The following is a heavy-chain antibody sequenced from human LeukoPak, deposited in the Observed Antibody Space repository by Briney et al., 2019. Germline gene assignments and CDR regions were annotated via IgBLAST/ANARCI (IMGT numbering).Heavy chain of an antibody. D-gene: IGHD3-10*01. CDR1: GGSISSYY. CDR2: IYTSGST. J-gene: IGHJ5*02. Sequence: PSETLSLTCTVSGGSISSYYWSWIRQPAGKGLEWIGRIYTSGSTNYNSSLKSRVTMSVDTSKNQFSLKLSSVTAADTAVYYCAREAPPGYGSGSYSWFDPWGQGTLVTVSS. V-gene: IGHV4-4*07. CDR3: AREAPPGYGSGSYSWFDP.